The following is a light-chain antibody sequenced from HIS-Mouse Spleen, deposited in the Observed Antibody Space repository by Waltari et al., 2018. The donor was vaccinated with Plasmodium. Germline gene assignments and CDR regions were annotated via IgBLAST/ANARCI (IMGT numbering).Light chain of an antibody. CDR1: ALPTNY. J-gene: IGLJ3*02. CDR2: EDR. CDR3: YSTDSSGNHRV. Sequence: SYELTQPPSVSVSPGQTARITCSGDALPTNYAYWYQQKSGQAPVLVIYEDRKQPSGIPERFSGSSSGTMATLTISGAQVEDEADYYCYSTDSSGNHRVFGGGTKLTVL. V-gene: IGLV3-10*01.